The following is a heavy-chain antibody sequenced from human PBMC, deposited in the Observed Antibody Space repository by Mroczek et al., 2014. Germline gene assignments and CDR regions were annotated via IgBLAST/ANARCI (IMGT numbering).Heavy chain of an antibody. CDR3: AKEIVVVVPAAMGRGGDNWFDP. V-gene: IGHV3-23*04. D-gene: IGHD2-2*01. CDR2: ISGSGGST. Sequence: VQLVESGGGLVQPGGSLRLSCAASGFTFSSYAMSWVRQAPGKGLEWVSAISGSGGSTYYADSVKGRFTISRDNSKNTLYLQMNSLRAEDTAVYYCAKEIVVVVPAAMGRGGDNWFDPWGQGTLVTVSS. J-gene: IGHJ5*02. CDR1: GFTFSSYA.